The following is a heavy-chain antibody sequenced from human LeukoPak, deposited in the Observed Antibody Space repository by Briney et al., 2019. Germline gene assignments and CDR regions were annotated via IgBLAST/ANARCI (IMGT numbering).Heavy chain of an antibody. CDR1: GNSFSSYV. CDR2: INTNSGNP. J-gene: IGHJ6*02. V-gene: IGHV7-4-1*02. Sequence: ASVKVSCKASGNSFSSYVMNWVRQAPGQGLEWMGWINTNSGNPTYAQGFRGRSVLSLDSSVSTAYLQITSLKVEDTAVYYCATYGSRSSLYGMDVWGQGTTVTVSS. D-gene: IGHD3-10*01. CDR3: ATYGSRSSLYGMDV.